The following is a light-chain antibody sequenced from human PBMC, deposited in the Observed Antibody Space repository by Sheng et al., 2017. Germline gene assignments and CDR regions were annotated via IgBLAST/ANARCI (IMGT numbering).Light chain of an antibody. Sequence: IQMTQSPSSLSASVGDRVTMTCQASQDIDNFLNWYQQKPGKAPKLLIYDASNLETGVPSRFSGSGSGTLFTFTISILQPEDFATYYCQQYSDLITFGQGTRL. CDR3: QQYSDLIT. J-gene: IGKJ5*01. CDR1: QDIDNF. V-gene: IGKV1-33*01. CDR2: DAS.